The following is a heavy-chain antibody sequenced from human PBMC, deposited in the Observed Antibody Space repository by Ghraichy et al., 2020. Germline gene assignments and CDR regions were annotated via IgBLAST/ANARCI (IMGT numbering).Heavy chain of an antibody. J-gene: IGHJ4*02. CDR1: GFTFDDYV. Sequence: GESLRLSCAASGFTFDDYVMHWVRQPPGRGLEWVSLISGDGTNIYYADSVKGRFTISRDNSKNSLYLQMNSLRTEDTAFYYCVRDYDFWSGYPTYYFDHWGQGTLVTVSS. CDR2: ISGDGTNI. V-gene: IGHV3-43*02. CDR3: VRDYDFWSGYPTYYFDH. D-gene: IGHD3/OR15-3a*01.